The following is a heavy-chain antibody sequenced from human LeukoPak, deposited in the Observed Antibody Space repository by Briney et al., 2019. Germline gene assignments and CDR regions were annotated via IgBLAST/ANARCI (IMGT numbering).Heavy chain of an antibody. CDR2: IYYSGST. J-gene: IGHJ4*02. D-gene: IGHD4-23*01. Sequence: SQSLSLTCTVSGGSITTHYCAWIRQPPGERLEWIGYIYYSGSTKYNPTLKRRVTISVDPSTNQFSLNLTSVTAADTAVYYCAGPAQTQGGTSPFDHWGQGTLVTVSS. CDR1: GGSITTHY. CDR3: AGPAQTQGGTSPFDH. V-gene: IGHV4-59*11.